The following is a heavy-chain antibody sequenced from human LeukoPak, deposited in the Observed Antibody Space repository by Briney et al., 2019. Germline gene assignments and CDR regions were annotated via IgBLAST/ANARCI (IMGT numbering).Heavy chain of an antibody. Sequence: SVKVSCKASGGTFSSYAISWVRQAPGQGLEWMGRITPIFGTANYAQKFQGRVTITTDESTSTAYMELSSLRSEDTAVYYCARGGDSSGWYEKDYFDYWGQGTLVTVSA. V-gene: IGHV1-69*05. D-gene: IGHD6-19*01. CDR1: GGTFSSYA. J-gene: IGHJ4*02. CDR3: ARGGDSSGWYEKDYFDY. CDR2: ITPIFGTA.